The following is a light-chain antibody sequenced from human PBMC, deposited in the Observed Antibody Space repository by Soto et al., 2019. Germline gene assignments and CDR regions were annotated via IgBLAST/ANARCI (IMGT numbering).Light chain of an antibody. Sequence: DIQMTQSPSSLSSSVGDRATITCRASQGISNYLAWYQQKPGKVPTLLIYAASTLQSGVPSRFSGSGSGTDFTLTISSRQPEDVATYYCQKYNSAPWTFGQGTKVEIK. V-gene: IGKV1-27*01. J-gene: IGKJ1*01. CDR1: QGISNY. CDR3: QKYNSAPWT. CDR2: AAS.